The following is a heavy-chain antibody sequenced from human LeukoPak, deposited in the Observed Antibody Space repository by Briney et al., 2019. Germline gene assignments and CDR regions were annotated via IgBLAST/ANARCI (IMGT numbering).Heavy chain of an antibody. CDR2: INTNTGNP. Sequence: RASVKVSCKTSGYTFTSYYINWVRQAPGQGLEWMGWINTNTGNPTYAQGFTGRFVFSLDTSVSTAYLQISSLKAEDTAVYYCARSCRPVADPQIDYWGQGTLVTVSS. CDR1: GYTFTSYY. J-gene: IGHJ4*02. CDR3: ARSCRPVADPQIDY. V-gene: IGHV7-4-1*02. D-gene: IGHD6-19*01.